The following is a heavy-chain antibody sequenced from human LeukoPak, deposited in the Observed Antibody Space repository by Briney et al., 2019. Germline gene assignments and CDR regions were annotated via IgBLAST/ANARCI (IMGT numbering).Heavy chain of an antibody. CDR1: GFTFGNYG. J-gene: IGHJ4*02. CDR2: INWNGGST. CDR3: ARAQTYGDSRLLLDY. V-gene: IGHV3-20*04. Sequence: GGSLRLSCAASGFTFGNYGMSWVRQAPGKGLEWVSGINWNGGSTGYADSVEGRFTIFRDNAKNSQYLQMNSLRVEDTALYYCARAQTYGDSRLLLDYWGQGTLVTVTS. D-gene: IGHD4-17*01.